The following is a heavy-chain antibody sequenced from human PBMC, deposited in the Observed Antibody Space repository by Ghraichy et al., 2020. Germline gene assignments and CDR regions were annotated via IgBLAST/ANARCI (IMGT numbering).Heavy chain of an antibody. D-gene: IGHD4-17*01. V-gene: IGHV4-59*01. Sequence: SQTLSLTCTVSGGSISSYYWSWIRQPPGKGLEWIGYIYYSGSTNYNPSLKSRVTISVDTSKNQFSLKLSSVTAADTAVYYCARENDYGDYVDYWGQGTLVTVSS. CDR1: GGSISSYY. CDR2: IYYSGST. J-gene: IGHJ4*02. CDR3: ARENDYGDYVDY.